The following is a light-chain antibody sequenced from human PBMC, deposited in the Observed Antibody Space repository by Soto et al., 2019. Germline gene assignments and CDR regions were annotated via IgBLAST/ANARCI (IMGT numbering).Light chain of an antibody. CDR1: SSDVGGYKF. V-gene: IGLV2-14*01. CDR3: SSYSSSSKLL. CDR2: EVT. Sequence: QSVLTQPASVSGSPGQSITISCSGTSSDVGGYKFVSWYQHHPGKAPKLIIYEVTNRPSGISHRFSASKSGNTASLIISGLQAEDEADYFCSSYSSSSKLLFGGGTKVTVL. J-gene: IGLJ2*01.